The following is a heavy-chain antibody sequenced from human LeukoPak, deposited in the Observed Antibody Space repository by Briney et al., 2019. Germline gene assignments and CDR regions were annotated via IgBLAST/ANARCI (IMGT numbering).Heavy chain of an antibody. V-gene: IGHV1-69*13. D-gene: IGHD1-26*01. CDR3: AREEIVGAQVDY. CDR2: IIPMFGTP. CDR1: GGPFSTYI. Sequence: PVKVSCKASGGPFSTYIFSWVRQAPGQGLEWMGGIIPMFGTPNHAQKFQGRVTITADESTSTAYMELSNLRSEDTAVYYCAREEIVGAQVDYWGQGTLVTVSS. J-gene: IGHJ4*02.